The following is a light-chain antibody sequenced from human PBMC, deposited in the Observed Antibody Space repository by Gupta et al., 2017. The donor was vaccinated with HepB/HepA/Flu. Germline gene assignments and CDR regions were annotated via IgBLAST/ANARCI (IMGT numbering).Light chain of an antibody. CDR3: AAGDDSRIVV. CDR2: SNN. V-gene: IGLV1-44*01. J-gene: IGLJ2*01. CDR1: SSNIGSNT. Sequence: QSVLPQPPSASGTPGQRVTISCSGSSSNIGSNTVNWYQQLPGTAPKLLIYSNNQRPSGVPDRFSGSKSGTSASLAISGLQAEDEADYYGAAGDDSRIVVFGGGTKLTVL.